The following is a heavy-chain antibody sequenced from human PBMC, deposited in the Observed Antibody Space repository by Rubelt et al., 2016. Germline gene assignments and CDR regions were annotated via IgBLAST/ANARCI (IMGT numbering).Heavy chain of an antibody. J-gene: IGHJ6*02. Sequence: QVQLVQSGAEVKKPGASVKVSCKASGYTFTSYGISWVRQAPGQGLEWMGWISAYNGNTNYAQKLQGRVTMTTDTSTSTAYMELRSLRSDDTAVYYCARSGYYDILTGYSNYYYYGMDVWGQGTTVTVSS. CDR3: ARSGYYDILTGYSNYYYYGMDV. CDR2: ISAYNGNT. D-gene: IGHD3-9*01. V-gene: IGHV1-18*01. CDR1: GYTFTSYG.